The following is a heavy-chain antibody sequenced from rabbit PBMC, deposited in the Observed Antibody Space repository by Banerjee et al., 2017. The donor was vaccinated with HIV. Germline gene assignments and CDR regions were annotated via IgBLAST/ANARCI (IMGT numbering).Heavy chain of an antibody. J-gene: IGHJ3*01. V-gene: IGHV1S43*01. CDR2: IFPPAGAA. CDR3: TRGLVAGVLSL. CDR1: GTYFSSSFW. D-gene: IGHD4-1*01. Sequence: QEQLVESGGGLVTLGGSLKLSCESAGTYFSSSFWIPWVRQAPGRGLEWIACIFPPAGAADYATWVHGRFTISLDNAQNTVSLQMTSLTAADTATYFCTRGLVAGVLSLWGQGTLVTVS.